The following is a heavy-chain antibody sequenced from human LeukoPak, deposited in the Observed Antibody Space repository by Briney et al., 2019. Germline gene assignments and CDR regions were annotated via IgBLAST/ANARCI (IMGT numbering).Heavy chain of an antibody. J-gene: IGHJ5*02. V-gene: IGHV4-59*01. CDR1: GGSISNYY. D-gene: IGHD3-10*01. CDR2: IYYSGST. CDR3: ASTNYTPSLESRVTISGDTTKNQFSLKLSSGTAADTAVYYWARAGARYSSGWYWLDP. Sequence: SETLSLTCTVSGGSISNYYWHWIRQPPGKGLEWIGYIYYSGSTNYNPSLKSRVTISVSTSKNQFSLKLITVTSADTTVYYSASTNYTPSLESRVTISGDTTKNQFSLKLSSGTAADTAVYYWARAGARYSSGWYWLDPWGQGTLVTVSS.